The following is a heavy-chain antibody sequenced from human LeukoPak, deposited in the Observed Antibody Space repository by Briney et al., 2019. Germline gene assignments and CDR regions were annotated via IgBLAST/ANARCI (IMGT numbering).Heavy chain of an antibody. V-gene: IGHV1-2*02. CDR2: INPNSGGT. Sequence: GASVKVSCEASGYSFTSHYMHWVRQAPGQGLEWMGWINPNSGGTNYAQKFQGRVTMTRDTSISTAYMELSRLRSDDTAVYYCARDRSLGYCSGGSCYSLDYWGQGTLVTVSS. CDR3: ARDRSLGYCSGGSCYSLDY. CDR1: GYSFTSHY. D-gene: IGHD2-15*01. J-gene: IGHJ4*02.